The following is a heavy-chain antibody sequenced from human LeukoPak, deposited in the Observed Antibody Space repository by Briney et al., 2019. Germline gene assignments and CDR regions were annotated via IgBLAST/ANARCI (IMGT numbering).Heavy chain of an antibody. Sequence: ASVKVSCKASGYTFSDHCIHWVRQIPGQGLEWMGWINPHSAYTSSARRFQGRVTMTRDTSINTVYMEMSNLTSDDTAVYFCARLRYYDSNFDYWGQGTLLTVTS. CDR3: ARLRYYDSNFDY. D-gene: IGHD3-22*01. CDR2: INPHSAYT. J-gene: IGHJ4*02. V-gene: IGHV1-2*02. CDR1: GYTFSDHC.